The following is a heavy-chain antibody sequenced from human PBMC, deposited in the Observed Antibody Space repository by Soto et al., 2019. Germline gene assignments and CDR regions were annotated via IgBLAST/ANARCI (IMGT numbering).Heavy chain of an antibody. J-gene: IGHJ4*02. Sequence: GESLKISCNGSGYTFTTYWIGWVRQMPWKGLEWMGVIYPGDSDTIYSPSFQGQVTLSADKSISTAYLQWRSLQASDTAMYYCVRRPGCSTTTCYRELDYWGQGTLVTVSS. CDR2: IYPGDSDT. CDR1: GYTFTTYW. CDR3: VRRPGCSTTTCYRELDY. D-gene: IGHD2-2*01. V-gene: IGHV5-51*01.